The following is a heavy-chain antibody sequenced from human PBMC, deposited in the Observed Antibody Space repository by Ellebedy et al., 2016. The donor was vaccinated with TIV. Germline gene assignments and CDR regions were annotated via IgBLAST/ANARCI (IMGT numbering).Heavy chain of an antibody. CDR1: GGSISSSSYH. Sequence: MPSETLSLTCTVSGGSISSSSYHWDWIRQPPGKGLEWIGSIYYTGTTDYSPSLRSRVTVSADRSKNQFSLKLSSVTASDTAVYYCARDGAGRWDYWGPGTLVTVSS. J-gene: IGHJ4*02. D-gene: IGHD4-23*01. V-gene: IGHV4-39*07. CDR2: IYYTGTT. CDR3: ARDGAGRWDY.